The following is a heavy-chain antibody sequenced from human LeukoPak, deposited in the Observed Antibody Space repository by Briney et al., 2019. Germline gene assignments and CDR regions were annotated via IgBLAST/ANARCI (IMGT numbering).Heavy chain of an antibody. Sequence: SVKVSCKASGGTFSSYTISWVRQAPGQGLEWMGRIIPILGIANYAQKFQGRVTITADKSTSTAYMELSSLRPKDTAVYYCARDTKDLGFDPWGQGTLVTVSS. D-gene: IGHD3-3*01. V-gene: IGHV1-69*04. CDR1: GGTFSSYT. J-gene: IGHJ5*02. CDR2: IIPILGIA. CDR3: ARDTKDLGFDP.